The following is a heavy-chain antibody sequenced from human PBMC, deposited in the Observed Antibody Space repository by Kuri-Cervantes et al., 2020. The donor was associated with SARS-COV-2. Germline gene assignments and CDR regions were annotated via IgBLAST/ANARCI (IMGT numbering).Heavy chain of an antibody. J-gene: IGHJ6*02. D-gene: IGHD3-22*01. Sequence: GESLKLSCAASGFTFSSYAMHWVRQAPGKGLEWVAVIWYDGSNKYYADSVKGRFTISRDNSKNTLYLQMNSLRAEDTAVYYCARAFDYDSSGYYYVPSTRYYYYGMYVWGQGTTVTVSS. CDR3: ARAFDYDSSGYYYVPSTRYYYYGMYV. CDR2: IWYDGSNK. V-gene: IGHV3-30*07. CDR1: GFTFSSYA.